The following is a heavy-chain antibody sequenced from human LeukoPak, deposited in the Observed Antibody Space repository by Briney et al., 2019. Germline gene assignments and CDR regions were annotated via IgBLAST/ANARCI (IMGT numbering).Heavy chain of an antibody. J-gene: IGHJ3*02. V-gene: IGHV3-21*01. CDR2: ISSSSSYI. CDR3: ARGGLTYCGGDCWSNDAFDI. Sequence: GGSLRLSCAASGFTFSSYAMSWVRQAPVKGLEWVSSISSSSSYIYYADSVKGRFTISRDNAKNSLYLQMNSLRAEDTAVYYCARGGLTYCGGDCWSNDAFDIWGQGTMVTVSS. CDR1: GFTFSSYA. D-gene: IGHD2-21*02.